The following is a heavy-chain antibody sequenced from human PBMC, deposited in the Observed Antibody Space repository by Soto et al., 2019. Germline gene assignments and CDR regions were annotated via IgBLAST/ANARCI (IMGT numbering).Heavy chain of an antibody. D-gene: IGHD2-15*01. J-gene: IGHJ3*01. CDR1: GDSVSSVSSY. CDR3: AREVSDYCISGDGYSRVLDV. CDR2: IFFNGIT. V-gene: IGHV4-61*01. Sequence: QVRLQESGPGLVKPSETLSLTCTVSGDSVSSVSSYWTWIRQPPGKGLEWIGNIFFNGITSYNPSLKCRFMRSLDTPKDQLSLLLSSMTAAGTAGHYCAREVSDYCISGDGYSRVLDVWCQGTMVIVSS.